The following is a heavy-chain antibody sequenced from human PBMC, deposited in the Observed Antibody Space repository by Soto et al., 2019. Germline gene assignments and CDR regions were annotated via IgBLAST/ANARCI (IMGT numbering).Heavy chain of an antibody. D-gene: IGHD3-10*01. Sequence: QITLKESGPTLVKPTQTLTLTCTFSGFSLSTSGVGVGWIRQPPGKALEWLALIYWDDDKRYSPSLKSRLTITKDTSKNQGVLTMTNMDPVDTATYYCARVRGVIIIDYWGQGTLVTVSS. CDR2: IYWDDDK. CDR1: GFSLSTSGVG. J-gene: IGHJ4*02. CDR3: ARVRGVIIIDY. V-gene: IGHV2-5*02.